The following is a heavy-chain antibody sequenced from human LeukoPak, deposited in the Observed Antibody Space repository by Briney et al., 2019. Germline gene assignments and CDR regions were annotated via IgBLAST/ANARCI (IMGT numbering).Heavy chain of an antibody. CDR2: IYYSGST. CDR1: GGSISSYY. J-gene: IGHJ4*02. CDR3: ARLYYYGSGSYPFFDY. Sequence: SSETLSLTCTVSGGSISSYYWSWIRQPPGKGLEWIGYIYYSGSTNYNPSLKSRVTIPVDTSKNQFSLKLSSVTAADTAVYYCARLYYYGSGSYPFFDYWGQGTLVTVSS. V-gene: IGHV4-59*01. D-gene: IGHD3-10*01.